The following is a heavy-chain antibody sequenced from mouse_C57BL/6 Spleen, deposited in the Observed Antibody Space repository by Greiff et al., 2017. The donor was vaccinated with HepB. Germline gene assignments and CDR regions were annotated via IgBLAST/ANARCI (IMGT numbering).Heavy chain of an antibody. CDR3: ARGWDVWYFDV. V-gene: IGHV5-16*01. Sequence: EVHLVESEGGLVQPGSSMKLSCTASGFTFSDYYMAWVRQVPEKGLEWVANINYDGSSTYYLDSLKSRFIISRDNAKNILYLQMSSLKSEDTATYYCARGWDVWYFDVGGTGTTVTVSS. D-gene: IGHD4-1*01. CDR1: GFTFSDYY. CDR2: INYDGSST. J-gene: IGHJ1*03.